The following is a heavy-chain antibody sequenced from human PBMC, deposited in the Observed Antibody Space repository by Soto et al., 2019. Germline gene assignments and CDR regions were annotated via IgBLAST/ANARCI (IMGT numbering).Heavy chain of an antibody. CDR1: GLTFSSFS. CDR3: ARVRFYASGSSINWFDP. D-gene: IGHD3-10*01. CDR2: ISSSGSTI. V-gene: IGHV3-11*01. Sequence: GGSLRLSCVASGLTFSSFSLSWIRQTPGKGLEWVSYISSSGSTIYYADSVKGRFTISRDNAKNSLYLQMNSLRAEDTAVYYCARVRFYASGSSINWFDPWGQGTLVTVSS. J-gene: IGHJ5*02.